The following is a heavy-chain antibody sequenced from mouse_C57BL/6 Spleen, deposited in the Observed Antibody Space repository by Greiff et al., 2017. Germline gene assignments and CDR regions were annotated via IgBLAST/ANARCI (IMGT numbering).Heavy chain of an antibody. Sequence: VKLQQPGAELVMPGASVKLSCKASGYTFTSYWMHWVKQRPGQGLEWIGEIDPSDSYTNYNQKFKGKSTLTVDKSSSTAYMQLSSLTSEDSAVYCCARFVHDWGTGTTVTVSS. CDR2: IDPSDSYT. CDR1: GYTFTSYW. J-gene: IGHJ1*03. V-gene: IGHV1-69*01. CDR3: ARFVHD.